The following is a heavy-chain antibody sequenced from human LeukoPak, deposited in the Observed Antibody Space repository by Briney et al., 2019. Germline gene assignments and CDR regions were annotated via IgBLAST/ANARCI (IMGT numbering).Heavy chain of an antibody. J-gene: IGHJ5*02. Sequence: SETLSLTCTVSGGSISSYYWSWIRQPPGKGLEWIGYIYYSGSTNYNPSLKSRVTISVDTSKNQFSLKLSSVTAADTAVYYCARVAYDNPGVDPWGQGTLVTVSS. D-gene: IGHD3-22*01. CDR3: ARVAYDNPGVDP. CDR1: GGSISSYY. V-gene: IGHV4-59*01. CDR2: IYYSGST.